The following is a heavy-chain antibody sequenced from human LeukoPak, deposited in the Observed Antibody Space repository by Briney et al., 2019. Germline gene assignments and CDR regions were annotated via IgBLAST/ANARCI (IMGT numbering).Heavy chain of an antibody. V-gene: IGHV1-18*01. CDR3: ARVGKYGSGSYVHFDY. Sequence: VASVKVSCKASGYIFTSYGISWVRQAPGQGLEWMGWISAYNGNTNYVQKLQGRVTMTTDTSTSTAYMELRSLRSDDTAVYYCARVGKYGSGSYVHFDYWGQGTLVTVPS. D-gene: IGHD3-10*01. J-gene: IGHJ4*02. CDR1: GYIFTSYG. CDR2: ISAYNGNT.